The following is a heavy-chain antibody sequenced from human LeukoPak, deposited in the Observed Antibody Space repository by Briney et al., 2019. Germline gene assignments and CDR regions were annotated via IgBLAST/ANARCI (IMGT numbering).Heavy chain of an antibody. V-gene: IGHV3-48*02. J-gene: IGHJ4*02. Sequence: PGGSLRLSCAASGFTFNSYNMNWVRQAPGKGLEWVSYISSSSSTIYYADSVKGRFTISRDNAKNSLHLQMNSLRDEDTAVYYCASLQASDYWGQGTLVTVSS. CDR1: GFTFNSYN. CDR3: ASLQASDY. CDR2: ISSSSSTI.